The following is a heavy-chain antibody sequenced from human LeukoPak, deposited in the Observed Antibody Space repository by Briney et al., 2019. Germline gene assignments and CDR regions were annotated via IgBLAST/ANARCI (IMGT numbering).Heavy chain of an antibody. D-gene: IGHD1-1*01. CDR2: IYPGDSDT. CDR1: GYSFTSYW. V-gene: IGHV5-51*01. CDR3: ARFTTTGTWWFDP. J-gene: IGHJ5*02. Sequence: GESLKISCKGSGYSFTSYWIGWVRQMPGKGLEWMGIIYPGDSDTRYSPSFQGQVTLSADKSITIAYLQWSSLKASDTATYYCARFTTTGTWWFDPWGQGTLVTVSS.